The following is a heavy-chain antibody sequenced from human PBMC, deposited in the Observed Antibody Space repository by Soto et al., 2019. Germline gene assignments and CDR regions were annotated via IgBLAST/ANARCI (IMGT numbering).Heavy chain of an antibody. CDR1: GFTFSGYG. CDR3: VKDGSSGWPYYYGMDV. J-gene: IGHJ6*02. V-gene: IGHV3-30*18. CDR2: ISYDGSNK. Sequence: PGGSLRLSCAASGFTFSGYGMHWVRQAPGKGLEWVAVISYDGSNKYYADSVKGRFSISRDNSKNTLYLQMSSLRAEDTAVYYCVKDGSSGWPYYYGMDVWGQGTTVTVSS. D-gene: IGHD6-19*01.